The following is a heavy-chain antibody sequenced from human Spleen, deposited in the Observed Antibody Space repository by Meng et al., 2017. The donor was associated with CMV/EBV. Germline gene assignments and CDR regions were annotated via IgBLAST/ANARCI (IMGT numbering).Heavy chain of an antibody. Sequence: GESLKISCAASGFTVSSNYMIWVRQAPGKGLEWVSVIYSVGTTHYVDSVKGRFTISRDNSKNTLYLQMNSLRAEDTAEYYCAREGLGDYYYYGADVWGQGTTVTVSS. CDR3: AREGLGDYYYYGADV. J-gene: IGHJ6*02. D-gene: IGHD3/OR15-3a*01. V-gene: IGHV3-66*02. CDR1: GFTVSSNY. CDR2: IYSVGTT.